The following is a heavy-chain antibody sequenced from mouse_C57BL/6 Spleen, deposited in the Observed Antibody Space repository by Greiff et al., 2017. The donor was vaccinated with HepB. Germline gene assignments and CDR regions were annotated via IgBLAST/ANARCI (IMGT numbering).Heavy chain of an antibody. CDR1: GFTFTDYY. Sequence: EVKLVESGGGLVQPGGSLSLSCAASGFTFTDYYMSWVRQPPGKALEWLGFIRNKANGYTTEYSASVKGRFTISRDNSQSILYLQMNALRAEDSATYYCARSPMGWYFDVWGTGTTVTVSS. D-gene: IGHD1-1*02. V-gene: IGHV7-3*01. J-gene: IGHJ1*03. CDR3: ARSPMGWYFDV. CDR2: IRNKANGYTT.